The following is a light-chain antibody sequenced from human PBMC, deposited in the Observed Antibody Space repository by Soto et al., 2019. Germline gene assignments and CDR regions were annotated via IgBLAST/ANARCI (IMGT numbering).Light chain of an antibody. J-gene: IGLJ3*02. V-gene: IGLV2-8*01. CDR1: SRDVGAYNY. CDR3: SAFAATNTFEVL. CDR2: EVN. Sequence: QSALTQPPSVSGSPGQSVTISCTGTSRDVGAYNYVSWYQKYPGKAPKLMIHEVNQRPSGVPARFSGSKSGNTASLTVYGLQTEDEADYYCSAFAATNTFEVLFGGVTKLAVL.